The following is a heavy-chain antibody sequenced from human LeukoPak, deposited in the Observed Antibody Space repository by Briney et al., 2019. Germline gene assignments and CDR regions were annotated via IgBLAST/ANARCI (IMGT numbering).Heavy chain of an antibody. Sequence: GGSLRLSCAASGFTFDDYAMHWVRQAPGKGLEWVSGISWNSGSIGYADSVKGRSTVSRDNAKNSLYLQMNSLRAEDTALYYCAKDMFPIAAAGNDAFDIWGQGTMVTVSS. J-gene: IGHJ3*02. CDR2: ISWNSGSI. D-gene: IGHD6-13*01. CDR1: GFTFDDYA. CDR3: AKDMFPIAAAGNDAFDI. V-gene: IGHV3-9*01.